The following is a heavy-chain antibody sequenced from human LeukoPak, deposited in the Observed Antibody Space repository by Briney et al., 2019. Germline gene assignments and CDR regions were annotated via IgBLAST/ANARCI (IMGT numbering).Heavy chain of an antibody. CDR2: IYHSGST. D-gene: IGHD3-16*02. CDR1: GYSISSGYY. V-gene: IGHV4-38-2*01. Sequence: SETLSLTCAVSGYSISSGYYWGWIRQPPGKGLEWIGSIYHSGSTNYNPSLKSRVTISVDTSKNQFSLKLSSVTAADTAVYYCARGGGYDYVWGSYRFSYFDYWGQGTLVTVSS. CDR3: ARGGGYDYVWGSYRFSYFDY. J-gene: IGHJ4*02.